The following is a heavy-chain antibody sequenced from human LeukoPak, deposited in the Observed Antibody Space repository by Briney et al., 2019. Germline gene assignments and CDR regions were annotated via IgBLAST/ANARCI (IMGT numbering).Heavy chain of an antibody. Sequence: GRSLRLSCAASGFTFINYGMTWVRQAPGKGLEWVALIWYDGNNTHYADSVKGRFTISRDNSKNTLYLQMNSLRAEDTAVYYCAKERGDSSSYPSSGQDIDWFDPWGQGTLVTVSS. CDR1: GFTFINYG. V-gene: IGHV3-33*06. J-gene: IGHJ5*02. CDR3: AKERGDSSSYPSSGQDIDWFDP. D-gene: IGHD6-13*01. CDR2: IWYDGNNT.